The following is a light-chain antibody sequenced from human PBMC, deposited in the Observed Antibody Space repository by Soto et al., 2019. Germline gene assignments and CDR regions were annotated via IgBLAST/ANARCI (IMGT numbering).Light chain of an antibody. V-gene: IGKV1-12*01. CDR3: HQASSFPYT. Sequence: DIPMTQSPSFVSASVGDTINITCRASQDIHKWLAWYQQKPGKAPKVLIYAASNLESGVSSRFSGSGSGTEFSLTISSLQTEDFATYFCHQASSFPYTFGPGTKVDIK. J-gene: IGKJ3*01. CDR1: QDIHKW. CDR2: AAS.